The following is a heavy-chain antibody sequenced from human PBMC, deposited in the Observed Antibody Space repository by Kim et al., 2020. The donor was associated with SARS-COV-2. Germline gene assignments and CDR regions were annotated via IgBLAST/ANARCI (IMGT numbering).Heavy chain of an antibody. Sequence: GGSLRLSCAASGFTFSLYAIHWVRQAPGKGLEWVAVISYDGTDDHYADSVKGRFTISRDNCENTVNLQMSRLRAEDTAVYYCARGENEGPHKYYFGMDVWGQGTTVTVSS. CDR3: ARGENEGPHKYYFGMDV. CDR2: ISYDGTDD. D-gene: IGHD1-1*01. J-gene: IGHJ6*02. CDR1: GFTFSLYA. V-gene: IGHV3-30*04.